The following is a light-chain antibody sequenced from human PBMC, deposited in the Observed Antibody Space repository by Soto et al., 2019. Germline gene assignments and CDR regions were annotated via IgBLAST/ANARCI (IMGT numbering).Light chain of an antibody. Sequence: DIQMTQSPSTLSASVGDRVTITCRASQSISNWLAWYQQKPGKAPKLLIFDASSLESGVPSRFSGSGSGTQFTLTISSLQPDDFATYYCQQYNSYSSTFGQGTKVDIK. CDR3: QQYNSYSST. CDR1: QSISNW. CDR2: DAS. J-gene: IGKJ1*01. V-gene: IGKV1-5*01.